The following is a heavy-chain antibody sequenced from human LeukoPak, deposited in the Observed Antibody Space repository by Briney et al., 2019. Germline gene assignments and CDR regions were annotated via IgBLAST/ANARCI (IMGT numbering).Heavy chain of an antibody. V-gene: IGHV3-30*18. J-gene: IGHJ4*02. CDR3: ANSRSAYYFDY. CDR2: ISYDGSNK. CDR1: GFTFSSYG. Sequence: GASLRLSCAASGFTFSSYGMHWVRQAPGKGLEWVAVISYDGSNKYYADSVKGRFTISRDNSKNTLYLQMNSLRAEDTAVYYCANSRSAYYFDYWGQGTLVTVSS. D-gene: IGHD3-3*01.